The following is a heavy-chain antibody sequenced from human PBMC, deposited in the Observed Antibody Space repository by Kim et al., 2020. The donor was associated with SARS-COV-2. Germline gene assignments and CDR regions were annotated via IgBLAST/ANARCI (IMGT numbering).Heavy chain of an antibody. J-gene: IGHJ5*02. Sequence: SETLSLTCAVYGGSFSGYYWSWIRQPPGKGLEWIGEINHSGSTNYNPSLKSRVTISVDTSKNQFSLKLSSVTAADTAVYYCVRSWGYRGSNPKARTSRNWFDPWGQGTLVTVSS. CDR3: VRSWGYRGSNPKARTSRNWFDP. D-gene: IGHD2-2*01. CDR2: INHSGST. CDR1: GGSFSGYY. V-gene: IGHV4-34*01.